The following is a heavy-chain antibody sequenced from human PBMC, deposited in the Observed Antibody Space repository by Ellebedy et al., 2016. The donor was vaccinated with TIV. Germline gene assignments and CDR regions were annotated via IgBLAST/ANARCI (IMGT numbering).Heavy chain of an antibody. CDR3: ESTNALDL. Sequence: MPSETLSLTCTVSGSTNSRSYWHWIRHPPGRGLEWIACIYYTGTTYSNPSLKSRVTISLDTSKNQFSLIMNYVTAADTAVYYCESTNALDLWGRGTMVTVSS. D-gene: IGHD3-3*01. CDR1: GSTNSRSY. V-gene: IGHV4-59*01. J-gene: IGHJ3*01. CDR2: IYYTGTT.